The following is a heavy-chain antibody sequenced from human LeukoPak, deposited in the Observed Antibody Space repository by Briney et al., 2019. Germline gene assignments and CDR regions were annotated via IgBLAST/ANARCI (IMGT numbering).Heavy chain of an antibody. CDR2: IIPIFGTA. D-gene: IGHD3-9*01. CDR1: GGTFSSYA. CDR3: ARARYVILTGYYQYYFDY. Sequence: SVKVSCKASGGTFSSYAISWVRQAPGQGLEWMGGIIPIFGTANYAQKFQGRVTITADESTSTAYMGLSSLRSEDTAVYYCARARYVILTGYYQYYFDYWGQGTLVTVSS. J-gene: IGHJ4*02. V-gene: IGHV1-69*01.